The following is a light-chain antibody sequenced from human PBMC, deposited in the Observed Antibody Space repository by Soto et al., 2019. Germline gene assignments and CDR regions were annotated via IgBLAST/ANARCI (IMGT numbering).Light chain of an antibody. CDR3: ISYTTSSTVV. CDR1: SSDIGGYNS. Sequence: QSALTQPPSASGSPGQSVTISCTGTSSDIGGYNSVSWYQQHPGKAPRLMIYEVNKRPSGVPDRFSGSKSGYTASLTVSGLQTEDEADYYCISYTTSSTVVFGGGTKLTVL. V-gene: IGLV2-8*01. J-gene: IGLJ2*01. CDR2: EVN.